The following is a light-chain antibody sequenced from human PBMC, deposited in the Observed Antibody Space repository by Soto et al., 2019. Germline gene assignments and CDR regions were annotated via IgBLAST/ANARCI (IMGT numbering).Light chain of an antibody. CDR3: QQYNNWRTVT. CDR2: GAF. J-gene: IGKJ1*01. Sequence: EIVRTQSPATLSVSPGERATLSCRASQSVSRNLAWYQQKPGQAPRLXXYGAFTRANGIPVRFSGSGSGTELTLTISSLQSEDFAVYYCQQYNNWRTVTFGQGTKVDIK. V-gene: IGKV3-15*01. CDR1: QSVSRN.